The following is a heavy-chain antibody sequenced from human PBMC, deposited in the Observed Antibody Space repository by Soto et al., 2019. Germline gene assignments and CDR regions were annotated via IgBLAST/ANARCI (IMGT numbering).Heavy chain of an antibody. CDR1: GGSIYSSSYS. J-gene: IGHJ4*02. V-gene: IGHV4-39*01. CDR3: ARQTNFHGNNRFIDH. D-gene: IGHD2-8*01. Sequence: SETLSLTCTVSGGSIYSSSYSWGWIRQPPGKGLEWIGSIYYSGSTSYNPSLKSRVTISVDTSKSQFSLKLSSVTAADTAVFYCARQTNFHGNNRFIDHWGQGTLVTVSS. CDR2: IYYSGST.